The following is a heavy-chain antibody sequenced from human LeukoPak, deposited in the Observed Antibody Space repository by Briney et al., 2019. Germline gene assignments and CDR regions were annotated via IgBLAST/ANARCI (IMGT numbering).Heavy chain of an antibody. V-gene: IGHV6-1*01. J-gene: IGHJ4*02. CDR3: AGTTDYSSFLAY. Sequence: SQTLSLTCAISGDSVSSNSAVWNWIRQSPSRGLEWLGRTYYRSKWHNEYTESVKSRISINSDTSKNQFSLQLNSVTPEDTAEYYCAGTTDYSSFLAYWGQGTLVTVSS. D-gene: IGHD4-11*01. CDR2: TYYRSKWHN. CDR1: GDSVSSNSAV.